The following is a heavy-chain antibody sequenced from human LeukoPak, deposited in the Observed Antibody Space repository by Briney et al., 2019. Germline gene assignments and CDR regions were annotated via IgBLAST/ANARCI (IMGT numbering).Heavy chain of an antibody. Sequence: GGSLRLSCAASGFTFSSYAMSWVRQAPGKGMEWVSAISGSGGSTYYADSVKGRFTISRDNSKNTLYLQMNSLRAEDTAVYYCAKLNPLYGSGSYRNFDYWGQGTLVTVSS. CDR3: AKLNPLYGSGSYRNFDY. D-gene: IGHD3-10*01. J-gene: IGHJ4*02. CDR2: ISGSGGST. CDR1: GFTFSSYA. V-gene: IGHV3-23*01.